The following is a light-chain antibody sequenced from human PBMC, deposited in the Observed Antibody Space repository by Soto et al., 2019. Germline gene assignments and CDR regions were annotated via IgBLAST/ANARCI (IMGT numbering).Light chain of an antibody. CDR1: QSVLYSSNNKNY. CDR2: WAS. J-gene: IGKJ1*01. Sequence: DIVMTQSPDSLAVSLGERATINCKSSQSVLYSSNNKNYLAWYQQKPGQPPKLLIYWASTRESGVPDRFSGSGSGTDFTLTNSSLQAEDVAVDYCQQYYRTPPWTFGQETNVEIK. CDR3: QQYYRTPPWT. V-gene: IGKV4-1*01.